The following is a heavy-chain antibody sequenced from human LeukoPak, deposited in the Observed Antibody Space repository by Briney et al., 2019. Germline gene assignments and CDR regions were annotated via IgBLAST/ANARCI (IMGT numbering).Heavy chain of an antibody. CDR3: ANYRKPQGLDY. V-gene: IGHV3-23*01. CDR2: ISSNGADT. J-gene: IGHJ4*02. CDR1: RFAFSTYA. Sequence: QPGGSLRLSCAVSRFAFSTYAMTWVRQAPGQGLEYVSTISSNGADTYYADSVKGRFTISRDNSKNTLYLQMTSLRVEDTAVCYCANYRKPQGLDYWGQGTLVTVSS. D-gene: IGHD1-14*01.